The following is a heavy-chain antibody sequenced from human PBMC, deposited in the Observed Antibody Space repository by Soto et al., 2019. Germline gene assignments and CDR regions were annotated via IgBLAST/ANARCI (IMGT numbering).Heavy chain of an antibody. CDR1: GYTLTELS. CDR2: FDPEDGET. J-gene: IGHJ5*02. V-gene: IGHV1-24*01. D-gene: IGHD3-22*01. Sequence: ASVKVSCKVSGYTLTELSMHWVRQAPGKGLEWMGGFDPEDGETIYAQKFQGRVTMTEDTSTDTAYMELSSLRSEDTAVYYCATDRGSSGYLPFDPWGQGTLVTVSS. CDR3: ATDRGSSGYLPFDP.